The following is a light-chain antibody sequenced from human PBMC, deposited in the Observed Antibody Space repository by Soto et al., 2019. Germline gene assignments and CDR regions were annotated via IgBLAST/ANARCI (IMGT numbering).Light chain of an antibody. V-gene: IGLV2-8*01. CDR2: EVS. J-gene: IGLJ1*01. Sequence: QSVLTQPPSASGSPGQSVTISCTGTSSDVGCYNYVSWYQQHPGKAPKLMIYEVSKRPSGVPDRFSGSKSGNTASLTVFGLQAEDEADYYCSSYAGSNNLGVFGTGTKVTVL. CDR1: SSDVGCYNY. CDR3: SSYAGSNNLGV.